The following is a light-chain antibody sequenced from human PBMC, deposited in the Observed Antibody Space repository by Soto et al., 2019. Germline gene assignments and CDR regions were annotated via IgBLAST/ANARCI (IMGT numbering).Light chain of an antibody. J-gene: IGLJ2*01. CDR3: RSYTSSNTVV. Sequence: QSVLTQPASVSGSPGQSITISCTGTSRDVGGYVSWYQQHRGKAPKLMIYEVSNRPSGVSNRFSGSKSGNTASLTISGLQAEDEADYYCRSYTSSNTVVFGGGTKLTVL. CDR1: SRDVGGY. V-gene: IGLV2-14*01. CDR2: EVS.